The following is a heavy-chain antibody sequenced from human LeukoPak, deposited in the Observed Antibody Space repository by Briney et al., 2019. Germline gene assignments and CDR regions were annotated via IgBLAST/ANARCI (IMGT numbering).Heavy chain of an antibody. D-gene: IGHD4-17*01. Sequence: GASVKVSCKASGYTFTSYGISWVRQAPGQGLEWMGWISAYNGNTNYAQKLQGRVTMTTDTSTSTAYMELRSLRSDDTAVYYCASAPLVDDYGDYGWFDPWGQGTLVTVSS. J-gene: IGHJ5*02. CDR3: ASAPLVDDYGDYGWFDP. CDR1: GYTFTSYG. CDR2: ISAYNGNT. V-gene: IGHV1-18*01.